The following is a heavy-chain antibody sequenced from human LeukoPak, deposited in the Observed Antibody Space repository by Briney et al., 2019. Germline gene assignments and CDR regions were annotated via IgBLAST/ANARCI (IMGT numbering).Heavy chain of an antibody. D-gene: IGHD2-2*01. CDR3: ARLGYCSSTSCYEGAFIGSNWFDP. V-gene: IGHV4-31*03. Sequence: SETLSLTCTVSGGSISSGGYYWSWIRQHPGKGLEWIGYIYYSGSTYYNPSLKSRVTISVDTSKNQFSLKLSSVTAADTAVYYCARLGYCSSTSCYEGAFIGSNWFDPWGQGTLVTVSS. CDR2: IYYSGST. CDR1: GGSISSGGYY. J-gene: IGHJ5*02.